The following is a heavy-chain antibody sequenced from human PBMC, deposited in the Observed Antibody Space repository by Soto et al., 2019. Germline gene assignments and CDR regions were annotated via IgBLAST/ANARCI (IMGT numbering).Heavy chain of an antibody. J-gene: IGHJ4*02. D-gene: IGHD6-19*01. Sequence: GGSLRLSCAASGFTVNSNYITWVRQAPGKGLEYVSAISSNGGSTYYANSVKGRFTISRDNSKNTLYLQMGSLRAEDMAVYYCARGFGWLDYWGQVTLVNVSS. CDR2: ISSNGGST. V-gene: IGHV3-64*01. CDR3: ARGFGWLDY. CDR1: GFTVNSNY.